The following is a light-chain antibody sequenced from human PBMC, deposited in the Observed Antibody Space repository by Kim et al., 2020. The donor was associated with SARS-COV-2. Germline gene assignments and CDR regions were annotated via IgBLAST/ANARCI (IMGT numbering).Light chain of an antibody. J-gene: IGKJ3*01. Sequence: DIQMTQSPSSLSASVGDRVTITCRASQSISRYLNWYQQKQGKAPELLIYAASSLQSGVPSRFSGSGSGTDFTLTISSLQPEDFATYYCQQSYSTPGFTFGPGTKVDIK. CDR2: AAS. CDR3: QQSYSTPGFT. CDR1: QSISRY. V-gene: IGKV1-39*01.